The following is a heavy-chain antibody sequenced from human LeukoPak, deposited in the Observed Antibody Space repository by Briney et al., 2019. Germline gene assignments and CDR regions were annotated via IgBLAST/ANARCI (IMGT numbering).Heavy chain of an antibody. D-gene: IGHD3-10*01. V-gene: IGHV4-30-4*01. CDR2: IYYSGST. J-gene: IGHJ6*02. CDR3: ARDHPRLGRFGEWPDYYGMDV. Sequence: SETLSLTCTVSGGSISSGDYYWSWIRQPPGKGLEWIGYIYYSGSTYYNPSLKSRVTISVDTSKNQFSLKLSSVTAADTAVYYCARDHPRLGRFGEWPDYYGMDVWGQGTTATVSS. CDR1: GGSISSGDYY.